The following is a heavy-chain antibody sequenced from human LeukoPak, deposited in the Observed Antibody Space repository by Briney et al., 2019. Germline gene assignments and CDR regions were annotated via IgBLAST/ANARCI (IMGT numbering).Heavy chain of an antibody. CDR3: ARVSSSWYVRSDY. J-gene: IGHJ4*02. CDR1: GGSFSGYY. D-gene: IGHD6-13*01. CDR2: INHSGST. V-gene: IGHV4-34*01. Sequence: PSETLSLTCAVYGGSFSGYYWSWIRQPPGKGLEWIGEINHSGSTNHNPSLKSRVTISVDTSKNQFSLKLSSVTAADTAVYYCARVSSSWYVRSDYWGQGTLVTVSS.